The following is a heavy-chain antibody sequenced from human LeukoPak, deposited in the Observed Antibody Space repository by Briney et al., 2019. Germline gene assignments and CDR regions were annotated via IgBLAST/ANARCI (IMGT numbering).Heavy chain of an antibody. CDR2: INPNSGGT. D-gene: IGHD6-13*01. CDR1: GYTFTSSA. J-gene: IGHJ4*02. V-gene: IGHV1-2*02. CDR3: ARVSSSWYNLVDY. Sequence: ASVKVSCKASGYTFTSSAMHWVRQAPGQGLEWMGWINPNSGGTNYAQKFQGRVTMTRDTSISTAYMELSRLRSDDTAVYYCARVSSSWYNLVDYWGQGTLVTVSS.